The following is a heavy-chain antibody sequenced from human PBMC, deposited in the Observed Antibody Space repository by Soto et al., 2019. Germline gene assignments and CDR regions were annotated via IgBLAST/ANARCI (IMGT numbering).Heavy chain of an antibody. D-gene: IGHD3-22*01. V-gene: IGHV4-31*03. J-gene: IGHJ4*02. CDR3: ARDDDSSGYYATFDY. CDR1: GGSISSGGYY. Sequence: SETLSLTCTVSGGSISSGGYYWSWIRQHPGKGLEWIGYIYYSGSTYYNPSLKSRVTISVDTSKNQFSLKLSSVTAADTAVYYCARDDDSSGYYATFDYWGQGTLVTVSS. CDR2: IYYSGST.